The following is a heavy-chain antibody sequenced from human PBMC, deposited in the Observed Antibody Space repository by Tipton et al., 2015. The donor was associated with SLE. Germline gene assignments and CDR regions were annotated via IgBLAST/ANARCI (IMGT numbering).Heavy chain of an antibody. J-gene: IGHJ4*02. CDR2: IKQGGSEK. D-gene: IGHD2-21*01. V-gene: IGHV3-7*01. Sequence: SLRLSCAASGFAFSSYWMTWVRQAPGKGREGVANIKQGGSEKNYVGSVKGRFTISRDNAKTSLYLQMDGLRVEDTAVYYCARERPNALYCYDMSSFPDYWGQGTLVAVSS. CDR1: GFAFSSYW. CDR3: ARERPNALYCYDMSSFPDY.